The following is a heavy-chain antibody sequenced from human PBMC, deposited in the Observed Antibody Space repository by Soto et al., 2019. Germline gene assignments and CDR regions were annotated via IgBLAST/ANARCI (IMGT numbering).Heavy chain of an antibody. Sequence: SETLSLTCTVSGGSISSYYWSWIRQPPGKGLEWIGYIYYSGSTNYNPFLKSRVTISVDTSKNQFTLRLTSVTAADTAVYFCAREGGYNAPARYWGQGTLVTVSS. V-gene: IGHV4-59*01. CDR2: IYYSGST. CDR3: AREGGYNAPARY. J-gene: IGHJ4*02. CDR1: GGSISSYY. D-gene: IGHD1-26*01.